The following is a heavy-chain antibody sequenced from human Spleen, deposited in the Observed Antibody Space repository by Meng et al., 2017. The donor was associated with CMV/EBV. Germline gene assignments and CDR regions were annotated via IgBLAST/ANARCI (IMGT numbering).Heavy chain of an antibody. J-gene: IGHJ3*02. V-gene: IGHV1-8*03. Sequence: ASVKVSCKASGYTFISYDIHWVRQATGQGLEWMGWMNPNSGHTGFAQKFQGRVTITRNTSISTAYMELSSLRSEDTAVYYCARVSSSSWIDAFDIWGQGTMVTVSS. CDR3: ARVSSSSWIDAFDI. CDR2: MNPNSGHT. CDR1: GYTFISYD. D-gene: IGHD6-13*01.